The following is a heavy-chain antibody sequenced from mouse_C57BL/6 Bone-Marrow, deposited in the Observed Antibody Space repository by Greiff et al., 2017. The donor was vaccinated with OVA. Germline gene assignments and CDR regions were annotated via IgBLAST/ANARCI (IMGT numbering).Heavy chain of an antibody. CDR1: GFNIKDDY. CDR3: TTYRY. Sequence: VQLQQSGAELVRPGASVQLSCTASGFNIKDDYMHWVKERPEQGLEWIGWIDPENGDTEYASKFQGKATITADTSSKTVYLHISSLTSEDTAVYYCTTYRYWGQGTTLTVSS. CDR2: IDPENGDT. V-gene: IGHV14-4*01. J-gene: IGHJ2*01.